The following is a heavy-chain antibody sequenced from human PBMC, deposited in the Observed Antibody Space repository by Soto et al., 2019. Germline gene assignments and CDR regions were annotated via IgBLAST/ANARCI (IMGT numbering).Heavy chain of an antibody. D-gene: IGHD3-3*01. V-gene: IGHV5-51*01. Sequence: GESLKISCKGSGYTFTNYWIGWVRQMPGKGPEWMGIIYPGDSDTKYNPSFQGQVTISADKSITTTYLQWSSLKASDTAIYYCPESIFYYGMDVWGQGTTVTVSS. CDR2: IYPGDSDT. J-gene: IGHJ6*02. CDR3: PESIFYYGMDV. CDR1: GYTFTNYW.